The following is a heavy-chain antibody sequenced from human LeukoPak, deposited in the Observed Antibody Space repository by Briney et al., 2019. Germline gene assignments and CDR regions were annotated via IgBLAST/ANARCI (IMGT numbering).Heavy chain of an antibody. Sequence: SVKVSCKASGGTFSSYAISWVRQAPGQGLEWMGGIIPIFGTANYAQKFQGRVTITADKSTSTAYMELSSLRSEDTAVYYCARNAGDRHAFDIWGQGTMVTVSS. V-gene: IGHV1-69*06. CDR3: ARNAGDRHAFDI. J-gene: IGHJ3*02. CDR1: GGTFSSYA. D-gene: IGHD1-26*01. CDR2: IIPIFGTA.